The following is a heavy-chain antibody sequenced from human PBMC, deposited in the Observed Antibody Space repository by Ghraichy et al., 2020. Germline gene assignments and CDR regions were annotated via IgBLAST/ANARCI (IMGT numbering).Heavy chain of an antibody. CDR1: GGSISSYY. CDR3: ARVVWGQGSSWYRHVYYFDY. CDR2: IYYSGST. V-gene: IGHV4-59*01. J-gene: IGHJ4*02. Sequence: SETLSLTCTVSGGSISSYYWSWIRQPPGKGLEWIGYIYYSGSTNYNPSLKSRVTISVDTSKNQFSLKLSSVTAADTAVYYCARVVWGQGSSWYRHVYYFDYWGQGTLVTVSS. D-gene: IGHD6-13*01.